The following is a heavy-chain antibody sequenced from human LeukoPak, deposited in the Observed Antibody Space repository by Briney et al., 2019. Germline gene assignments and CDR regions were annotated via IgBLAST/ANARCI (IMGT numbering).Heavy chain of an antibody. D-gene: IGHD2-15*01. CDR3: ARIGGGSWRNPGYWFDP. CDR2: IYYGGST. Sequence: SETLSLTCAVSGASISSASDYWGWIRQPPGKGLEWLGSIYYGGSTYDNPSLRSRVTISVDTSKNQFSLKLISVTAADTAVYYCARIGGGSWRNPGYWFDPWGQGNLVTVSS. J-gene: IGHJ5*02. V-gene: IGHV4-39*01. CDR1: GASISSASDY.